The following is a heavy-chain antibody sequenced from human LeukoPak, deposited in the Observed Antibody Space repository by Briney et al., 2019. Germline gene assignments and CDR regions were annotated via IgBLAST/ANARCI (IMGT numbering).Heavy chain of an antibody. J-gene: IGHJ4*02. Sequence: GGSLRLSCAASGFTFSSYWMHWVRQAPGKGLVSVSRINSDGSSTSYADSVKGRFTISRDNAKNTLYLQMNSLRAEDTAVYYCARVRPGGYSSSWYLDYWGQGTLVTVSS. D-gene: IGHD6-13*01. CDR2: INSDGSST. CDR3: ARVRPGGYSSSWYLDY. V-gene: IGHV3-74*01. CDR1: GFTFSSYW.